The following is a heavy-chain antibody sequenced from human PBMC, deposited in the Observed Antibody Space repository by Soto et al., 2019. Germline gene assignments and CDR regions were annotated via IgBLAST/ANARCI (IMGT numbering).Heavy chain of an antibody. Sequence: PGGSLRLSCAASGFTFSNAWMSWVRQAPGKGLEWVGRIKSKTDGGTTDYAAPVKGRFTISRDDSKNTLYLQMNSLKTEDTAVYYCTTDLYSGSYRVNYWGQGTLVTVSS. V-gene: IGHV3-15*01. CDR3: TTDLYSGSYRVNY. D-gene: IGHD1-26*01. J-gene: IGHJ4*02. CDR1: GFTFSNAW. CDR2: IKSKTDGGTT.